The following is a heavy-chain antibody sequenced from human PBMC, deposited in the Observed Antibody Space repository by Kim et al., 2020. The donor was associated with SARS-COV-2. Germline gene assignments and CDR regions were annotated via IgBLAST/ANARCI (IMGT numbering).Heavy chain of an antibody. Sequence: GGSLRLSCTASGFTFGDYAMTWVRQAPGKGLEWVGCNRSEGYGGTVEYAASVQGRFTISRDDSKNIAYLQMKSLKTEDTAMYYCTRGRWELPHWGQGTLVTVSS. J-gene: IGHJ4*02. CDR3: TRGRWELPH. CDR1: GFTFGDYA. CDR2: NRSEGYGGTV. V-gene: IGHV3-49*04. D-gene: IGHD1-26*01.